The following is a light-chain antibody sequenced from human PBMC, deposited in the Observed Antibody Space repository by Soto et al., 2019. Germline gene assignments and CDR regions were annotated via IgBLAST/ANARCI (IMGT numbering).Light chain of an antibody. CDR2: DVN. CDR1: RSDIGAYNY. CDR3: TSYSASSTLV. J-gene: IGLJ1*01. Sequence: QSALTQPPSASGSPGQSVTISCTGTRSDIGAYNYVSWYQQHPGKAPKLIIYDVNKWPSGVPDRFSGSKTGTTVYLTVSGLQAEDEADYYCTSYSASSTLVFGTGTKLTVL. V-gene: IGLV2-8*01.